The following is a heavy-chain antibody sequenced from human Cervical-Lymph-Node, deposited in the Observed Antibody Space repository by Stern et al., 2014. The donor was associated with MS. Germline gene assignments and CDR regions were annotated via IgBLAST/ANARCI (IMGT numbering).Heavy chain of an antibody. CDR3: ARGFSSSWYGGRFFNY. J-gene: IGHJ4*02. V-gene: IGHV4-59*01. CDR1: GGSISSYY. D-gene: IGHD6-13*01. Sequence: MQLVESGPGLVKPSETLSLTCTVSGGSISSYYWSWIRQAPGKGLEWIAYIYYSGHTDYNPSLQGRVTVSVDTSKNQVSLRLSSVTAADTAVYYCARGFSSSWYGGRFFNYWGQGTLVTVSS. CDR2: IYYSGHT.